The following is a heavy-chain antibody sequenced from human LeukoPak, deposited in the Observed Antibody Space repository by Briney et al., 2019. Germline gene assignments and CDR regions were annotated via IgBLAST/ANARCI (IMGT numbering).Heavy chain of an antibody. CDR2: INPNSGGT. J-gene: IGHJ4*02. CDR3: ARTNRWSRRFDY. D-gene: IGHD1-26*01. V-gene: IGHV1-2*02. Sequence: ASVKVSCKASGHTFTGYYMHWVRQAPGQGLEWMGWINPNSGGTNYAQKFQGRVTMTRDTSISTAYMELSRLRSDDTAVYYCARTNRWSRRFDYWGQGTLVTVSS. CDR1: GHTFTGYY.